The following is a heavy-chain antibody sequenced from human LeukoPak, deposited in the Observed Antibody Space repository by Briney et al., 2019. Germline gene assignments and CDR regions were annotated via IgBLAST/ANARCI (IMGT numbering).Heavy chain of an antibody. Sequence: GGSLRLSCAASGFTVSSNYMSWVRQAPGKGLEWVSVIYSGGSTYYADSVKGLFTISRDDSKNTLYLQMNSLRAEDTAVYYCARDYGYSDKDFSGYWGQGTLVTVSS. CDR1: GFTVSSNY. J-gene: IGHJ4*02. V-gene: IGHV3-66*02. CDR2: IYSGGST. D-gene: IGHD5-24*01. CDR3: ARDYGYSDKDFSGY.